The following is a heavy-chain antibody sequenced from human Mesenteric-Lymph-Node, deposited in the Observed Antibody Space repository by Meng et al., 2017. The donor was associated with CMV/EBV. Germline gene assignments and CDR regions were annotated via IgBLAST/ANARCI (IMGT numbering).Heavy chain of an antibody. Sequence: ASVKVSCKASGYTFTSYYMHWVRQAPGQGLEWMGIINPSGGSTGYAQKFQGRVTMTRNTSISTAYMELSSLRSEDTAVYYCAREEGVVVVRGDYWGQGTLVTVSS. CDR2: INPSGGST. V-gene: IGHV1-46*01. J-gene: IGHJ4*02. CDR3: AREEGVVVVRGDY. CDR1: GYTFTSYY. D-gene: IGHD3-22*01.